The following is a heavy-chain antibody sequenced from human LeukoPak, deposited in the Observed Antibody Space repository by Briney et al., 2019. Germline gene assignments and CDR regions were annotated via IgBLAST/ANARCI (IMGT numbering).Heavy chain of an antibody. D-gene: IGHD3-22*01. V-gene: IGHV1-69*04. CDR3: ARDYRYYYDSSGTGYFDY. J-gene: IGHJ4*02. CDR2: IIPILGIA. Sequence: SVKVSCKASGGTFSSYAISWVRQAPGQGLEWMGRIIPILGIANYAQKFQGRVTITADKSTSTAYMELSSLRSEDTAVYYCARDYRYYYDSSGTGYFDYWGQGTLVTVSS. CDR1: GGTFSSYA.